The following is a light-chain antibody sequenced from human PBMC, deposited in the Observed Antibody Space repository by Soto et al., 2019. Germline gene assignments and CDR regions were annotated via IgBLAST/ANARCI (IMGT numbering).Light chain of an antibody. CDR1: QSLSSY. CDR2: DAS. Sequence: EIVLTQSPAPLSLSPGERATLSCRASQSLSSYSAWSQQKPGQAPRLLIYDASNRATGIPARFSGSGSGTDFTLTISSLEPEDFAVYYCQQRSNWPTWTFGQGTKVDIK. CDR3: QQRSNWPTWT. V-gene: IGKV3-11*01. J-gene: IGKJ1*01.